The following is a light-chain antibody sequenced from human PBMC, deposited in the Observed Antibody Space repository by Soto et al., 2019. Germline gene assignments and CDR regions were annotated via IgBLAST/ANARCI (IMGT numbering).Light chain of an antibody. CDR3: QQYKDWSPR. V-gene: IGKV3-15*01. CDR2: VAS. CDR1: QSVSSY. J-gene: IGKJ1*01. Sequence: EMVMTQSPATLSVSPGERVTLSCRASQSVSSYLAWYQQKPGQPPRLLIYVASTRAAGIPARFSGSGSGTEFTLTISSLQSEDFAVYYCQQYKDWSPRFVRGTKVEIK.